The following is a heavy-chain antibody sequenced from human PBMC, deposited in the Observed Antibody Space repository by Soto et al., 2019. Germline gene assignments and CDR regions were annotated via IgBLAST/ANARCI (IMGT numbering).Heavy chain of an antibody. V-gene: IGHV4-34*01. CDR1: GGSFSGYY. CDR2: IYHSGST. J-gene: IGHJ4*02. Sequence: PSETLSLTCAVYGGSFSGYYLSWIRQPPGKGLEWIGGIYHSGSTNYNPSLKSRVTISVDKSKNQFSLKLMSLSAADTAVYYCGRLEGLATISYYFDYWGQGALVTVSS. D-gene: IGHD3-9*01. CDR3: GRLEGLATISYYFDY.